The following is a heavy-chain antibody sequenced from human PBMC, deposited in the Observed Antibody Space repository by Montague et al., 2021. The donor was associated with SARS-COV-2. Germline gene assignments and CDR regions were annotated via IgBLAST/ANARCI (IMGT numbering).Heavy chain of an antibody. CDR2: IDPSDSYT. CDR1: GYSFTSYW. D-gene: IGHD3-9*01. J-gene: IGHJ2*01. CDR3: ARLLSNYDIVTSYSPNWYFDL. Sequence: QSGAEVKKPGESLRISCKGSGYSFTSYWISWVRQMPGKGLEWMGRIDPSDSYTKYSPSFQGHVTISADKSISTAYLPWSSLKASDTAMYYCARLLSNYDIVTSYSPNWYFDLWGRGTPVTVSS. V-gene: IGHV5-10-1*01.